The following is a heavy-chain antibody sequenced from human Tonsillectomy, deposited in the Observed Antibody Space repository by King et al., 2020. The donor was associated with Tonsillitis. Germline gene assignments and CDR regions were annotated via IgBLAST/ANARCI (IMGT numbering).Heavy chain of an antibody. Sequence: VQLVESGGGVVQPGRSLRLSCAASGFTFSSYAMHWVRQAPGKGLEWVAVISYDGSNKYYPDSVKGRFTISRDNSKNTLYLQMNSLRAEDTAMYYCASDPQYSSSWYHYYYYGMDVWGQGTTVTVSS. CDR1: GFTFSSYA. CDR3: ASDPQYSSSWYHYYYYGMDV. D-gene: IGHD6-13*01. J-gene: IGHJ6*02. V-gene: IGHV3-30*01. CDR2: ISYDGSNK.